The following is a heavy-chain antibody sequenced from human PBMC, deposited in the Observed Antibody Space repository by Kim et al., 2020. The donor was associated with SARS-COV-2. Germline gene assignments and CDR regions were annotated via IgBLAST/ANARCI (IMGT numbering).Heavy chain of an antibody. Sequence: SETLSLTCAVSGGSISSSNWWSWVRQPPGKGLEWIGEIYHSGSTNYNPSLKSRVTISVDKSKNQFSLKLSSVTAADTAVYYCARDSIPGYSSGWPGGYYYYGMDVWGQGTTVTVSS. CDR3: ARDSIPGYSSGWPGGYYYYGMDV. V-gene: IGHV4-4*02. D-gene: IGHD6-19*01. CDR2: IYHSGST. J-gene: IGHJ6*02. CDR1: GGSISSSNW.